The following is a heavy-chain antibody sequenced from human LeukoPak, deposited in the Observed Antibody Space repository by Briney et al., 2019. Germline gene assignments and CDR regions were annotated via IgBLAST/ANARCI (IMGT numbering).Heavy chain of an antibody. Sequence: GGSLRLSCAASGFTFSSYAMHWVRQAPGKGLEWVSSISSSSSYIYYADSVKGRFTISRDNAKNSLYLQMNSLRAEDTAVYYCARTCGGDCSHFDYWGQGTLVTVSS. CDR2: ISSSSSYI. J-gene: IGHJ4*02. V-gene: IGHV3-21*01. CDR3: ARTCGGDCSHFDY. D-gene: IGHD2-21*02. CDR1: GFTFSSYA.